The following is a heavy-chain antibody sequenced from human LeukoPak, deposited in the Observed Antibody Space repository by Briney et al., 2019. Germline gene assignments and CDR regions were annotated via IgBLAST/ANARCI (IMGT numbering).Heavy chain of an antibody. CDR3: ATFAGIQLRSNFDY. J-gene: IGHJ4*02. Sequence: SQTLSLTCAITGDSVSSSSAAWNWIRQSPSRGLEWLGRTYYRSKWYSDYAVSVKSRITITPDTSKNQFSLQLNSVTPEDTAVYYCATFAGIQLRSNFDYWGQGTLVTVSS. CDR2: TYYRSKWYS. CDR1: GDSVSSSSAA. V-gene: IGHV6-1*01. D-gene: IGHD5-18*01.